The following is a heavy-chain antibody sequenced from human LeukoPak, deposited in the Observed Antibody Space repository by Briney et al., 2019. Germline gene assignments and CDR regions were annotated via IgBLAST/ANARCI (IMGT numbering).Heavy chain of an antibody. Sequence: ASVKVSCKASGGTFSSYAISWVRQAPGQGLEWMGGIIPIFGTANYAQKFQGRVTITADESTSTAYMELSSLRSEDTAVYYCAREGYYYDSSGSRGFDYWGQGTLVTVSS. CDR2: IIPIFGTA. V-gene: IGHV1-69*13. J-gene: IGHJ4*02. D-gene: IGHD3-22*01. CDR1: GGTFSSYA. CDR3: AREGYYYDSSGSRGFDY.